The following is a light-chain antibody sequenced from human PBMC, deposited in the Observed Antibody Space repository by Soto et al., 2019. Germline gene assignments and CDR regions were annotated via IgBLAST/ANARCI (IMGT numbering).Light chain of an antibody. CDR3: QQTFSIYVS. Sequence: DIQXAKLSTFLFEPEGHRASSTCRESQTISSYLHWHQMKPGPAXNXXXYAASSLKSGAPSRFSGSGSGTEFNLTISSLQPEDFATYFCQQTFSIYVSFGRGTTVDI. J-gene: IGKJ1*01. CDR2: AAS. V-gene: IGKV1-39*01. CDR1: QTISSY.